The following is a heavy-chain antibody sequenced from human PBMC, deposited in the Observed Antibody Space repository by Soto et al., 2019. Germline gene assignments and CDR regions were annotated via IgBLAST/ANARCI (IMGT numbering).Heavy chain of an antibody. D-gene: IGHD3-10*01. Sequence: SVKVSCKASGGTFSSYAISWVRQAPGQGLEWMGGIIPIFGTANYAQKFQGRVTITADKSMSTAYMELSSLRSEDTAVYYCASGSTWEDPTKLYMPLTPWGQGTLVTVS. CDR2: IIPIFGTA. CDR1: GGTFSSYA. CDR3: ASGSTWEDPTKLYMPLTP. J-gene: IGHJ5*02. V-gene: IGHV1-69*06.